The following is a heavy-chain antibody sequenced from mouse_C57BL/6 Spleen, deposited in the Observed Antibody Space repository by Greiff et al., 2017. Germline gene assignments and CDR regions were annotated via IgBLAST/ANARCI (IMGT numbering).Heavy chain of an antibody. CDR1: GYTFTEYT. D-gene: IGHD4-1*01. CDR2: FYPGSGSI. Sequence: QVHVKQSGAELVKPGASVKLSCKASGYTFTEYTIHWVKQRSGQGLEWIGWFYPGSGSIKYNEKFKDKATLTADKSSSTVYMELSRLTSEDSAVYFCARHEEEGANWDAWFAYWGQGTLVTVSA. V-gene: IGHV1-62-2*01. J-gene: IGHJ3*01. CDR3: ARHEEEGANWDAWFAY.